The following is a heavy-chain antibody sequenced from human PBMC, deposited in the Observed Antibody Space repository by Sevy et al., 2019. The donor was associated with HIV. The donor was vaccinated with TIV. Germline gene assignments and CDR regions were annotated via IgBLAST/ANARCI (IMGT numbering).Heavy chain of an antibody. V-gene: IGHV4-38-2*01. D-gene: IGHD3-22*01. CDR2: IFHSGST. CDR1: GYSISSGYY. Sequence: SETLSLTCAVSGYSISSGYYWGWIRQPPGKGLEWIGSIFHSGSTYYNPSLKSRVTISVDTSKIQFSLKLGSVTAADTAVYFCARTPSSYDSSGRYYPWFDPWGQGTLVTVSS. CDR3: ARTPSSYDSSGRYYPWFDP. J-gene: IGHJ5*02.